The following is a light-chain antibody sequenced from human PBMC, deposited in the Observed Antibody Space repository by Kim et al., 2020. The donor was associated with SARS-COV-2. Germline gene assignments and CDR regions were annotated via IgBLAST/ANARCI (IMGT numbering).Light chain of an antibody. V-gene: IGLV3-19*01. CDR1: SLRSYY. Sequence: ALGQTVRITGQGNSLRSYYSSWYQQKPGQAPVLVIYGKNNRPSGIPDRFSGSSSGNTASLTITGAQAEDEADDYCNSRDSSGNHWVFGGGTQLTVL. CDR3: NSRDSSGNHWV. J-gene: IGLJ3*02. CDR2: GKN.